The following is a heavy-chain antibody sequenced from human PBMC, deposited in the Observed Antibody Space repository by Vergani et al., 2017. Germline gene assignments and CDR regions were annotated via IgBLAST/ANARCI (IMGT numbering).Heavy chain of an antibody. D-gene: IGHD3-22*01. CDR1: GCTFSSYG. J-gene: IGHJ5*02. CDR3: AKRSGYYLNWFDP. V-gene: IGHV3-30*02. Sequence: QVQLVESGGGVVQPGGSLRLSCAASGCTFSSYGMHWVRQAPGKGLVWVAFIRYDGSNKYYADSVKGRFTISRDNSKNTLYLQMKSLRAEDTAVYYCAKRSGYYLNWFDPWGQGTLVTVSS. CDR2: IRYDGSNK.